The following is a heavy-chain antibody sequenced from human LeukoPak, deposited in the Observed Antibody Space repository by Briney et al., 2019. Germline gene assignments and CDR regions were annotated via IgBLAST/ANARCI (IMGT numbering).Heavy chain of an antibody. Sequence: SETLSLTCTVSGGSISSYYWSWIRQPPGKGLEWIGYIYYSGSTNYNPSLKSRVTISVDTSKNQFSLKLSSVTAADTAVYYCARSWFGESNRFAPWGQGTLVTVSS. V-gene: IGHV4-59*01. J-gene: IGHJ5*02. D-gene: IGHD3-10*01. CDR2: IYYSGST. CDR1: GGSISSYY. CDR3: ARSWFGESNRFAP.